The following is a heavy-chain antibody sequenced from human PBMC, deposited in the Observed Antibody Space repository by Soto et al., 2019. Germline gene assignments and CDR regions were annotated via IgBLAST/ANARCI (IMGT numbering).Heavy chain of an antibody. CDR1: GFTFSSYG. CDR2: IWYDGSNK. J-gene: IGHJ6*02. CDR3: ASDLLGMDV. V-gene: IGHV3-33*01. Sequence: QVQLVESGGGVVQPGRSLRLSCAASGFTFSSYGMHWVRRAPGKGLEWVAVIWYDGSNKYYADSVKGRFTISRDNSKNTLYLQMNSLRAEDTAVYYCASDLLGMDVWGQGTTVTVSS.